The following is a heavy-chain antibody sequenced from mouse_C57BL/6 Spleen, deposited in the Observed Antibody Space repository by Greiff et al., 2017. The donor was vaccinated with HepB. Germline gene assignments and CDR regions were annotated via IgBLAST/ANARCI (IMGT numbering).Heavy chain of an antibody. CDR1: GYTFTSYW. D-gene: IGHD3-1*01. CDR3: ARSGDSRGYFDY. V-gene: IGHV1-64*01. CDR2: IHPNSGST. J-gene: IGHJ2*01. Sequence: QVQLQQPGAELVKPGASVKLSCKASGYTFTSYWMHWVKQRPGQGLEWIGMIHPNSGSTNYNEKFKSKATLTVDKSSSTAYMQLSSLTSEDSAVYYCARSGDSRGYFDYWGQGTTLTVSS.